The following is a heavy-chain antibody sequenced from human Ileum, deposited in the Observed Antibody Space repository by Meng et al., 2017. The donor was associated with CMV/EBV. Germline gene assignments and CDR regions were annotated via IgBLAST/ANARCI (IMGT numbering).Heavy chain of an antibody. CDR2: IYYSGST. D-gene: IGHD1-26*01. CDR3: ARWGLGVGATYAFDI. J-gene: IGHJ3*02. Sequence: GSLRLSCTVSGGSVSSGSYYWSWIRQPPGKGLEWIGYIYYSGSTNYNPSLKSRVTISVDTSKNQFSLKLSSVTAADTAVYYCARWGLGVGATYAFDIWGQGTRVTCSS. V-gene: IGHV4-61*01. CDR1: GGSVSSGSYY.